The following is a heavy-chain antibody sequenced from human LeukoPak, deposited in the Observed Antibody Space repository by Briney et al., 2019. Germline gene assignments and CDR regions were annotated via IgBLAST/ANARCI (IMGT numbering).Heavy chain of an antibody. CDR1: GFTFSSYG. D-gene: IGHD4-23*01. Sequence: GSLRLSCAASGFTFSSYGMHWVRQAPGKGLEWVAVISYDGSNKYYADSVKGRFTISRDNSKNTLYLQMNSLRAEDTAVYYCAKAPTDYGGNWDYFDYWGQGTLVTVSS. CDR2: ISYDGSNK. V-gene: IGHV3-30*18. J-gene: IGHJ4*02. CDR3: AKAPTDYGGNWDYFDY.